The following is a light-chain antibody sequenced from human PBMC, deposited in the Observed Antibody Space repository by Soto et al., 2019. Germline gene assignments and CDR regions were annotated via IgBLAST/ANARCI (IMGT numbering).Light chain of an antibody. CDR1: SGSIANNY. J-gene: IGLJ3*02. CDR3: QSYDNNNRWV. CDR2: EDN. Sequence: NFMLTQPHSVSESPGKTVIISCTRTSGSIANNYVQWYQQRPGSAPTSLIYEDNQRPSGVPDRVSASIDSSSNSASLTITGLKTEDEADYYCQSYDNNNRWVFGGGTELTVL. V-gene: IGLV6-57*04.